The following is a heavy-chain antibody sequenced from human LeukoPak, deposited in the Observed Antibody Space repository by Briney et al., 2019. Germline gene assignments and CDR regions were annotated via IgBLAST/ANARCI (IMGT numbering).Heavy chain of an antibody. D-gene: IGHD3-22*01. Sequence: GGSLRLSCAASDFTFSSYWMSWVRQAPGKGLEWVSYISSSGSTIYYADSVKGRFTISRDNAKNSLYLQMNSLRAEDTAVYYCARGPTMIVLDAFDIWGQGTMVTVSS. V-gene: IGHV3-48*04. J-gene: IGHJ3*02. CDR3: ARGPTMIVLDAFDI. CDR2: ISSSGSTI. CDR1: DFTFSSYW.